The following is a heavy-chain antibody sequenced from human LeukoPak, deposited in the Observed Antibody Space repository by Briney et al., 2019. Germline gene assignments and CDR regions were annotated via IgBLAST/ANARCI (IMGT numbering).Heavy chain of an antibody. D-gene: IGHD3-10*01. J-gene: IGHJ6*03. Sequence: GGSLRLSCAASGFTFSSYGMHWVRQAPGKGVEWVAFIRYDGSNKYYADSVRGRFTISRDNSKNTLSLQMTSLRADDTAVYCATRFGLDYYYYYMDVWGKGTTVTASS. CDR1: GFTFSSYG. CDR2: IRYDGSNK. CDR3: ATRFGLDYYYYYMDV. V-gene: IGHV3-30*02.